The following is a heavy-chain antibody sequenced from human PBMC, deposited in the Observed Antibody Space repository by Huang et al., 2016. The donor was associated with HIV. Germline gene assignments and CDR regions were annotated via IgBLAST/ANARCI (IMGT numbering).Heavy chain of an antibody. CDR1: EYTLTELS. CDR3: ATGFDVFFDF. Sequence: QVQLVQSRAEVKKPGASVKVSCKVSEYTLTELSIHWVRQPPGKGLEWMGGVEPESGETIYAQKVQGRVTMTEDTSTETAFMELSGLRPEDTAVYYCATGFDVFFDFWGQGTLVTVSS. J-gene: IGHJ4*02. D-gene: IGHD3-9*01. V-gene: IGHV1-24*01. CDR2: VEPESGET.